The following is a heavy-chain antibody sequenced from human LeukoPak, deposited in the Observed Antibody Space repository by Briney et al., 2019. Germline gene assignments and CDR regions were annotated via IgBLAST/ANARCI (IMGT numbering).Heavy chain of an antibody. D-gene: IGHD5-12*01. J-gene: IGHJ4*02. CDR1: GGTFSSYA. Sequence: GSSVKVSCKPSGGTFSSYAISWVRQAPGQGLEWMGRIIPIFGTANYAQKFQGRVTITTDESTSTAYMELSSLRSEDTAVYYCARGLGGYSGYDPPGYWGQGTLVTVSP. V-gene: IGHV1-69*05. CDR3: ARGLGGYSGYDPPGY. CDR2: IIPIFGTA.